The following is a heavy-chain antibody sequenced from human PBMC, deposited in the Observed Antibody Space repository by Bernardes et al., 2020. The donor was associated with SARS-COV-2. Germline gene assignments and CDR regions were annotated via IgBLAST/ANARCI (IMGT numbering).Heavy chain of an antibody. D-gene: IGHD4-17*01. CDR2: IHQDGSDT. CDR1: GLTSEITFSLSW. Sequence: GGSLRLSCAVSGLTSEITFSLSWMTWIRQVPGGGLEWVANIHQDGSDTNFVDSVKGRFTISRDNAKNLLFLQMNSLRVEDTAIYYCARDPHYGALDYWGQGTLVTVSS. CDR3: ARDPHYGALDY. J-gene: IGHJ4*02. V-gene: IGHV3-7*01.